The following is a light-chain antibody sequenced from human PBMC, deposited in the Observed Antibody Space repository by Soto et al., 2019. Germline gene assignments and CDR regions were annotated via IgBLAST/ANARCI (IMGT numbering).Light chain of an antibody. CDR3: QQGNSFPLT. V-gene: IGKV1-12*01. CDR1: QDINIA. J-gene: IGKJ4*01. CDR2: TAS. Sequence: DIQLTQSPSSVSASVGDRVTITCRASQDINIALAWFQQKPGGAPRLLIYTASSLDSGVPSRFRGSASGTAFTLNISSLQPEHFATYYSQQGNSFPLTFGGGTKVEI.